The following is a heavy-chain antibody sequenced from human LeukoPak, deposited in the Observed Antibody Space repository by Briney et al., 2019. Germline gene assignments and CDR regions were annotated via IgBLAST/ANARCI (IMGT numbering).Heavy chain of an antibody. CDR3: ARATYCGGDCSYFDY. CDR1: GYTFTSYG. V-gene: IGHV1-18*01. D-gene: IGHD2-21*02. CDR2: ISAYNGNT. Sequence: VSVKVSCKASGYTFTSYGISWVRQAPGQGLEWMGWISAYNGNTNYAQKLQGRVTMTTDTSTSTAYMELRSLRSDDTAVYYCARATYCGGDCSYFDYWGQGTLVTVSS. J-gene: IGHJ4*02.